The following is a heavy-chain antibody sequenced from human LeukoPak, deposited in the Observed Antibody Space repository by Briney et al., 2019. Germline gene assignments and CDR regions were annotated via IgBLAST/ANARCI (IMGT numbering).Heavy chain of an antibody. Sequence: GASVKVSCKASGGTFSSYAISWVRQAPGQGLEWMGGIIPIFGTANYAQKFQGRVTITADKSTSTAYMELSSLRSEDTAVYYCASEVGATHRFDYWGQGTLVTVSS. D-gene: IGHD1-26*01. CDR3: ASEVGATHRFDY. CDR2: IIPIFGTA. CDR1: GGTFSSYA. J-gene: IGHJ4*02. V-gene: IGHV1-69*06.